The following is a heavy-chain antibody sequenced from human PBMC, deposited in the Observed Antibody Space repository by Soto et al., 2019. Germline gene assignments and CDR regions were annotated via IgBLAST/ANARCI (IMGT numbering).Heavy chain of an antibody. Sequence: GGSLRLSCAASGFTFSDYPMNWVRQAPGKGLEWVSSIRTISSAIYFADSVRGRFTISRDNARNSLYLQMTSLRDEDTAVYYCARETPSFDSWGQGTLVTVSS. V-gene: IGHV3-48*02. CDR2: IRTISSAI. J-gene: IGHJ5*01. CDR1: GFTFSDYP. CDR3: ARETPSFDS. D-gene: IGHD2-15*01.